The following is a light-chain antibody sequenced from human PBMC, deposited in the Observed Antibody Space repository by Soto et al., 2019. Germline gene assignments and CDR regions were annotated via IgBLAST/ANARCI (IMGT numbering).Light chain of an antibody. CDR2: AND. Sequence: QSVLTQPPSVSRAPGQRLTISCAGTSSNIGAGFDVHWYQQLPGTAPKLLIYANDDRPSGVPDRFSGSTSGTSASLAITGLQAEDAADYYCQSYDNSLLAYVFGGGTKLTVL. CDR1: SSNIGAGFD. CDR3: QSYDNSLLAYV. V-gene: IGLV1-40*01. J-gene: IGLJ2*01.